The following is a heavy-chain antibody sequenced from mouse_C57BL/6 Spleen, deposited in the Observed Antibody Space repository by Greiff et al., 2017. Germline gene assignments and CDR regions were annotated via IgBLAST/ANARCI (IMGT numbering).Heavy chain of an antibody. V-gene: IGHV1-59*01. CDR1: GYTFTSYW. Sequence: QVQLQQPGAELVRPGTSVKLSCKASGYTFTSYWMHWVKQRPGQGLEWIGVIDPSDSYTNYNQKFKGKATLTVDTSSSTAYMQLSSLTSEDSAVYYCAGTTVVAKGFDYWGQGTTLTVSS. CDR2: IDPSDSYT. D-gene: IGHD1-1*01. J-gene: IGHJ2*01. CDR3: AGTTVVAKGFDY.